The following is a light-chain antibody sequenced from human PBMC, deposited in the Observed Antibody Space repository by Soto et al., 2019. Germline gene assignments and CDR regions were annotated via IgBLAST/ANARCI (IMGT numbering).Light chain of an antibody. Sequence: EIVLTQSPGTLSLPPGERAVLSCRASQSINNNHLAWYQRKPGRTPRLLIYGASSRATDIRHRFVGSGSGTDFNLTITRLEPDDFAVYFCQQYGSSPPTFGQGTKV. V-gene: IGKV3-20*01. CDR1: QSINNNH. CDR2: GAS. J-gene: IGKJ1*01. CDR3: QQYGSSPPT.